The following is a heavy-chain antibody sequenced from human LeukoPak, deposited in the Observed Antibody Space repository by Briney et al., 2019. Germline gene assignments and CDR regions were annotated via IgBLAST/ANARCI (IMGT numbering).Heavy chain of an antibody. Sequence: ASVKVSCKASGYTFTSYGISWVRQAPGQGLECMGWISAYNGNTNYAQKLQGRVTMTTDTSTSTAYMELRSLRSDDTAVYYCARAGAMVRGVIYYYYYMDVWGKGTTVTISS. D-gene: IGHD3-10*01. V-gene: IGHV1-18*01. CDR1: GYTFTSYG. CDR3: ARAGAMVRGVIYYYYYMDV. J-gene: IGHJ6*03. CDR2: ISAYNGNT.